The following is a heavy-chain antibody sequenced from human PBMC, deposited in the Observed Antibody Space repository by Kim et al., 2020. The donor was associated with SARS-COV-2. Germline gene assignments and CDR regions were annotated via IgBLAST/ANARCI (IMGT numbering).Heavy chain of an antibody. CDR3: ARGKSSSWYVFYLGYFDY. V-gene: IGHV3-11*06. CDR1: GFTFSDYY. D-gene: IGHD6-13*01. J-gene: IGHJ4*02. CDR2: ISSSSSYT. Sequence: GGSLRLSCAASGFTFSDYYMSWIRQAPGKGLEWVSYISSSSSYTNYADSVKGRFTISRDNAKNSLYLQMNSLRAEDTAVYYCARGKSSSWYVFYLGYFDYWGQGALVTVSS.